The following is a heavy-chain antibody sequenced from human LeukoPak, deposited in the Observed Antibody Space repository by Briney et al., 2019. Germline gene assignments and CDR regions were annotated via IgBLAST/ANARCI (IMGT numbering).Heavy chain of an antibody. J-gene: IGHJ5*02. Sequence: ASVKVSCKSSGYTFTGYYMHLVRQAPGQGLEWMGWINPNSGGTNYAQKFQGRVTMTRDTSISTAYMELSRLRSDDTAVYYCARDRHIGDNWFDPWGQGTLVTVSS. CDR2: INPNSGGT. V-gene: IGHV1-2*02. CDR1: GYTFTGYY. CDR3: ARDRHIGDNWFDP.